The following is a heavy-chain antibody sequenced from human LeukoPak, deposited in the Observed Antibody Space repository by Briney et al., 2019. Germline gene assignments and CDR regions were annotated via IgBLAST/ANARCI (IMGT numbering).Heavy chain of an antibody. Sequence: SVKVSCKASGGTFSRYAISWARQAPGQGLEWMGRIIPIFGIANYAQEFQGRVTITADKSTSTAYMELSSLRSEDTAVYYCRCHSSSYYYGMDVWGQGTTVTVSS. CDR1: GGTFSRYA. J-gene: IGHJ6*02. CDR2: IIPIFGIA. V-gene: IGHV1-69*04. D-gene: IGHD6-13*01. CDR3: RCHSSSYYYGMDV.